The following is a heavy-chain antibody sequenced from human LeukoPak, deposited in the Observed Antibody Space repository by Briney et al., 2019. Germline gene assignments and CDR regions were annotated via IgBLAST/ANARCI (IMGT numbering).Heavy chain of an antibody. D-gene: IGHD4-11*01. J-gene: IGHJ5*02. Sequence: SETLSLTCTVSGGSISSYFWNWIRQPPGKGLEWIGYIYYSGSTNYNPSLKSRVTISVDTSKNQFSLKLSSVTAADTAVYYCARGRYSNYENWFDPWGQGTLVTVSS. V-gene: IGHV4-59*12. CDR2: IYYSGST. CDR1: GGSISSYF. CDR3: ARGRYSNYENWFDP.